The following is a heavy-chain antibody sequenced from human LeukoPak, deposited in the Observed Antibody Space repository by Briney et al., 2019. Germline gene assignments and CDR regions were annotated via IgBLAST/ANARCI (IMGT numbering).Heavy chain of an antibody. CDR2: IWYDGSNK. CDR1: GFTFSSYG. Sequence: GGSLRLSCAASGFTFSSYGMHWVRQAPGKGLEWVAVIWYDGSNKYYADSVKGRFTISRDNSKNTLYLQMNSLRAEDTAVYYCARVTTENYYYYGTDVWGQGTTVTVSS. J-gene: IGHJ6*02. CDR3: ARVTTENYYYYGTDV. V-gene: IGHV3-33*01. D-gene: IGHD4-4*01.